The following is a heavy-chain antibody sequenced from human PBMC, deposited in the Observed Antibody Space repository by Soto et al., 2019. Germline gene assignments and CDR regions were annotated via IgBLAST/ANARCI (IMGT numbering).Heavy chain of an antibody. Sequence: SLRLSCAASGFTFSSYGMHWVRQAPGKGLEWVAVIWYDGSNKYYADSVKGRFTISRDNSKNTLYLQMNSLRAEDTAVYYCARGSYYYDSSGYILLDYWGQGTLVTVSS. D-gene: IGHD3-22*01. V-gene: IGHV3-33*01. J-gene: IGHJ4*02. CDR1: GFTFSSYG. CDR3: ARGSYYYDSSGYILLDY. CDR2: IWYDGSNK.